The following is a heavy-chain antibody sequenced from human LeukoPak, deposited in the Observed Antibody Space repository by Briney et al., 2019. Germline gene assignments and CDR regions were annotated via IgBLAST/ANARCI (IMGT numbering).Heavy chain of an antibody. CDR1: GFTFRNYG. Sequence: GGSLRLSCAASGFTFRNYGMHWVRQAPGKGLEWVAVISYDGSNKYYTDSVKGRFTISRDNSKNTLYLQMNSLRAEDTAVYYCAKDSVDTTIFDAFDIWGQGTMVTVSS. J-gene: IGHJ3*02. CDR2: ISYDGSNK. D-gene: IGHD5-18*01. CDR3: AKDSVDTTIFDAFDI. V-gene: IGHV3-30*18.